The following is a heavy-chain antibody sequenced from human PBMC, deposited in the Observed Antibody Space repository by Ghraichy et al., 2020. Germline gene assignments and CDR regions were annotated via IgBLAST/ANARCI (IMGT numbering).Heavy chain of an antibody. CDR2: ISEDGSHR. CDR3: ARQWRSHLDY. V-gene: IGHV3-30*03. D-gene: IGHD6-19*01. CDR1: GTPLRTYD. J-gene: IGHJ4*02. Sequence: GGSLRLSCAASGTPLRTYDMHWVRQAPDTGLEWLAVISEDGSHRIYADSVKGRFTISRDNSQNTLYLQINNLRGEDTAVYYCARQWRSHLDYWGQGTLVSVYS.